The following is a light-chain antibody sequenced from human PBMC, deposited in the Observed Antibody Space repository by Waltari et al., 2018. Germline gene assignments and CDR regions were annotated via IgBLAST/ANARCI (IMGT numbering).Light chain of an antibody. V-gene: IGKV3-15*01. CDR1: RSVYSG. CDR2: GAS. Sequence: EIVMTQSPATLSVSPGDRATLSCRASRSVYSGLAWYQHKPGQAPRLLIYGASTRATGIPARFSGSGSGTDFTLTISSLQSEDFAVYYCQQYNYWPYTFGQGTKLEIK. CDR3: QQYNYWPYT. J-gene: IGKJ2*01.